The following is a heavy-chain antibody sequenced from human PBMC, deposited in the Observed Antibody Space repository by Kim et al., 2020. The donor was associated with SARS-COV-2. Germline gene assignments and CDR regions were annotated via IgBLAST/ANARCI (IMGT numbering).Heavy chain of an antibody. CDR1: GFTFSSYA. Sequence: GGSLRLSCAASGFTFSSYAMSWVRQAPGKGLEWVSAISGSGGSTYYADSVKGRFTISRDNSKNTLYLQMNSLRAEDTAVYYCAKGRWELLRGYWYFDLWGRGTLVTVSS. D-gene: IGHD1-26*01. CDR2: ISGSGGST. CDR3: AKGRWELLRGYWYFDL. V-gene: IGHV3-23*01. J-gene: IGHJ2*01.